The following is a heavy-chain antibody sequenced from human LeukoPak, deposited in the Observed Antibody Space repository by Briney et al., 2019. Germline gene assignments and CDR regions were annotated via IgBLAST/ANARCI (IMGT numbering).Heavy chain of an antibody. J-gene: IGHJ3*02. CDR1: GFTFSTYA. Sequence: GGSLRLSCAASGFTFSTYAMHWVRQAPGKGLEWVAVISYDGSSKYYADSVKGRSTISRDNSKNTLYQQMNSLRAEDTAVYYCARARSSYGYGDAFDIWGQGTMVTVSS. CDR3: ARARSSYGYGDAFDI. V-gene: IGHV3-30*04. CDR2: ISYDGSSK. D-gene: IGHD5-18*01.